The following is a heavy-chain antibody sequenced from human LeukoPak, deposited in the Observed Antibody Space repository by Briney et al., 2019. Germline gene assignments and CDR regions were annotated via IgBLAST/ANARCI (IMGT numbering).Heavy chain of an antibody. J-gene: IGHJ4*02. D-gene: IGHD3-16*01. CDR2: ISNGGTTI. V-gene: IGHV3-11*01. CDR1: GLTFSDYY. Sequence: PGGSLRLSCAASGLTFSDYYMTWIRQAPGKGLEWLSYISNGGTTIYYADSVEGRFTISRDNAKNSLYLQLNSLRAEDTAVYYCARAQSFGLDYWGQGTLVTVSS. CDR3: ARAQSFGLDY.